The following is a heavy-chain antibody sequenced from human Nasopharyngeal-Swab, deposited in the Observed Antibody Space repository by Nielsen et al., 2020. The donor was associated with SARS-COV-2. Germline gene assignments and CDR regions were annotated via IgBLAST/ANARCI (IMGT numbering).Heavy chain of an antibody. J-gene: IGHJ1*01. CDR1: GFTFSDYY. V-gene: IGHV3-11*04. D-gene: IGHD6-19*01. CDR3: ARDSLPWPVPEYFQH. Sequence: LSLTCAASGFTFSDYYMSWIRQVPGKGLEWVSYISSSGSTIYYADSVKGRFTISRDNAKNSLYLQMNSLRAEDTAVYHCARDSLPWPVPEYFQHWGQGTLVTVSS. CDR2: ISSSGSTI.